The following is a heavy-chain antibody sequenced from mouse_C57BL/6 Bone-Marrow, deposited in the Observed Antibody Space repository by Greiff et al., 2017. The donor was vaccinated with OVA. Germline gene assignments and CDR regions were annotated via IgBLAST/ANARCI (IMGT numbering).Heavy chain of an antibody. CDR2: ISYSGST. CDR3: ARSAPYDGYRGGAMDY. Sequence: EVKLVESGPGLAKPSQTLSLTCSVTGYSITSDYWNWIRKFPGNKLEYMGYISYSGSTYYNPSLKSRISITRDTSKNQYYLQLNSVTTEDTATYYCARSAPYDGYRGGAMDYWGQGTSVTVSS. V-gene: IGHV3-8*01. D-gene: IGHD2-3*01. CDR1: GYSITSDY. J-gene: IGHJ4*01.